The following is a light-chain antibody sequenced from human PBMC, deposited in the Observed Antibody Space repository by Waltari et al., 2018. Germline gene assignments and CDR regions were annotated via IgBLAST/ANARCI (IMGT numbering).Light chain of an antibody. CDR2: ATS. Sequence: DIVLTQSPGTLSLSPGERATLSCRASQSVGRSLAWYQQKPSRAPRLLIYATSNRSTGIPDRFSASGSGTDFSLTISRLEPEDFALYYCQHYVRLPVTFGQGTKVEVK. V-gene: IGKV3-20*01. J-gene: IGKJ1*01. CDR3: QHYVRLPVT. CDR1: QSVGRS.